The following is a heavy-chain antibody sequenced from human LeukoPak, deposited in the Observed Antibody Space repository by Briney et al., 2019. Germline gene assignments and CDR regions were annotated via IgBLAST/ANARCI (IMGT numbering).Heavy chain of an antibody. Sequence: SQTLSLTCAISGDSVSNSSSAWSWVRQSPSRGLEWLGRTYYRSKWYNDFAVSVKSRITINPDSSKNQFSLKLSSVTAADTAVYYCARHLVGQYQLSWFDPWGQGTLVTVSS. CDR3: ARHLVGQYQLSWFDP. CDR2: TYYRSKWYN. J-gene: IGHJ5*02. D-gene: IGHD2-2*01. V-gene: IGHV6-1*01. CDR1: GDSVSNSSSA.